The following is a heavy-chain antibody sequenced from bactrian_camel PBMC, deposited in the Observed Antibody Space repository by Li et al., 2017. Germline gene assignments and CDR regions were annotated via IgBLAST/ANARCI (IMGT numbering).Heavy chain of an antibody. V-gene: IGHV3S40*01. CDR2: IYTGGGNT. J-gene: IGHJ4*01. CDR1: EYLRRSAY. CDR3: AAANVPVVAIATMTRVLREMDFPD. Sequence: VQLVESGGGSVQAGGSLTLSCTASEYLRRSAYMGWFRQAPGKEREGVAVIYTGGGNTYYSDSVKDRFTISRDNAKNTVSLQMNRLGPEDTGIYYCAAANVPVVAIATMTRVLREMDFPDWGRGTQVTVS. D-gene: IGHD2*01.